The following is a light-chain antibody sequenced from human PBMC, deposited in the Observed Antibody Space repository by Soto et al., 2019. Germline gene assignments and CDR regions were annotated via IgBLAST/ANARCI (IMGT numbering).Light chain of an antibody. Sequence: AIKMTQFPSSLSASVRHRVTITCRASQDMRNDLGWYQQKPGKAPKLLIYAASTLQSGVPSRFSGSGSGTRFTLTISSLQPEDFATYYCQQLESYPITFGQGTRLEIK. CDR1: QDMRND. CDR3: QQLESYPIT. J-gene: IGKJ5*01. CDR2: AAS. V-gene: IGKV1-6*01.